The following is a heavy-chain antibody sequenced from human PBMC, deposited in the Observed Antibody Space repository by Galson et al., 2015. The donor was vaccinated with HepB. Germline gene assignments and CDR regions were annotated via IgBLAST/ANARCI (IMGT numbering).Heavy chain of an antibody. Sequence: SLRLSCAASGFTFSSYGMHWVRQAPGKGLEWVAVISYDGSNKYYADSVKGRFTISRDNSKNTLYLQMNSLRAEDTAVYYCAKDLGYYYGSGGFDPWGQGTLVTVSS. V-gene: IGHV3-30*18. D-gene: IGHD3-10*01. CDR3: AKDLGYYYGSGGFDP. CDR2: ISYDGSNK. J-gene: IGHJ5*02. CDR1: GFTFSSYG.